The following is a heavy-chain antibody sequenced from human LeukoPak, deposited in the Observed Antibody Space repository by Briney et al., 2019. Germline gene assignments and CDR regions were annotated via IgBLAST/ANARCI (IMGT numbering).Heavy chain of an antibody. Sequence: GGSLRLSCAASGFTFSSCAMSWVRQAPGKGLEWVSAISGSGGRPYYADSVKGRFTISRDNSKNTLYLQMNSLRAEDTAVYYCARHPEPGYCSSTSCHESYFDYSGQGTLVTVSS. V-gene: IGHV3-23*01. CDR2: ISGSGGRP. CDR1: GFTFSSCA. CDR3: ARHPEPGYCSSTSCHESYFDY. D-gene: IGHD2-2*01. J-gene: IGHJ4*02.